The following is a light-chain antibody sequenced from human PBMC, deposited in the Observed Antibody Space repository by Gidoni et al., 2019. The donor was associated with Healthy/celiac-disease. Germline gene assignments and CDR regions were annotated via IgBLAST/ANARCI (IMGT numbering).Light chain of an antibody. CDR3: QQYNKWLLLT. CDR2: NAS. Sequence: EIVMTQSPATLSVSPGERATLSCRASQSLSSNLAWYQQKPGQAPRLLIYNASTRATGIPARFSGSGSGTEFTLTISSLQSEDFAVYYCQQYNKWLLLTFXGXTKVEIK. J-gene: IGKJ4*01. CDR1: QSLSSN. V-gene: IGKV3-15*01.